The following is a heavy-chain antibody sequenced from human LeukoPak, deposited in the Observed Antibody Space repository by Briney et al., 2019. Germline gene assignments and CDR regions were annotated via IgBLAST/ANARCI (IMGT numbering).Heavy chain of an antibody. J-gene: IGHJ3*02. D-gene: IGHD3-22*01. CDR1: GGSISSYY. CDR3: ARRQYYYDSSGYYAHDAFDI. CDR2: IYYSEST. Sequence: PSETLSLTCTVSGGSISSYYWSWIRQPPGRGLEWIGYIYYSESTNYNPSLKSRVTISVDTSKNQFSLKLSSVTAADTAVYYCARRQYYYDSSGYYAHDAFDIWGQGTMVTVSP. V-gene: IGHV4-59*08.